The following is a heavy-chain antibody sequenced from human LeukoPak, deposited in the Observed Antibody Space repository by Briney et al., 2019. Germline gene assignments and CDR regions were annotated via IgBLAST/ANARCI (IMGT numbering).Heavy chain of an antibody. CDR1: GYTFTGYY. J-gene: IGHJ5*02. V-gene: IGHV1-2*02. Sequence: ASVKVSCKASGYTFTGYYMHWVRQAPGQGLEWMGWINPNSGGTNYAQKFQGRVTMTRDTSISTAYMELSRPRSDDMAVYYCARVSSDGDYVYEVAWFDPWGQGTLVTVSS. CDR3: ARVSSDGDYVYEVAWFDP. CDR2: INPNSGGT. D-gene: IGHD4-17*01.